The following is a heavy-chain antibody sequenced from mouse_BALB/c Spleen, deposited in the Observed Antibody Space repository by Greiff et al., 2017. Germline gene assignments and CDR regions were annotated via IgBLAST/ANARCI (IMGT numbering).Heavy chain of an antibody. Sequence: QVQLQQSGPQLVRPGASVKISCKASGYSFTSYWMHWVKQRPGQGLEWIGMIDPSDSETRLNQKFKDKATLTVDKSSSTAYMQLSSPTSEDSAVYYCASYRYDGLWYFDVWGAGTTVTVSS. CDR1: GYSFTSYW. CDR3: ASYRYDGLWYFDV. V-gene: IGHV1S127*01. D-gene: IGHD2-14*01. J-gene: IGHJ1*01. CDR2: IDPSDSET.